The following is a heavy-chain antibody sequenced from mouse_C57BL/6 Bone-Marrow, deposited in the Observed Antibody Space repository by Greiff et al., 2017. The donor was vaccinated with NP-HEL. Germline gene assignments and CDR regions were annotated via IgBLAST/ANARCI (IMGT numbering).Heavy chain of an antibody. Sequence: LEESDAELVKPGASVKISCKVSGYTFTDHTIHWMKQRPEQGLEWIGYIYPRDGSTKYNEKFKGKATLTADKSSSTAYMQLNSLTSEDSAVYFCARREYYSNYYWYFDVWGTGTTVTVSS. CDR2: IYPRDGST. CDR1: GYTFTDHT. CDR3: ARREYYSNYYWYFDV. J-gene: IGHJ1*03. D-gene: IGHD2-5*01. V-gene: IGHV1-78*01.